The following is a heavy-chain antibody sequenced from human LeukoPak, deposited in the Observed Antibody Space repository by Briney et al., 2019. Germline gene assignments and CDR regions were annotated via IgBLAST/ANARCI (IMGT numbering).Heavy chain of an antibody. CDR1: RFTFSGHW. D-gene: IGHD3-10*01. CDR2: ISSDGTNT. V-gene: IGHV3-74*01. Sequence: PGGSLRLSCAASRFTFSGHWMHWVRQAPGKGLVWVSRISSDGTNTNYADSVKGRFTISRDNAKNTLYLQMNSLRVEDTAVYYCTRGPPDGSGNYYPGDFWGQGTLVTVSS. J-gene: IGHJ4*02. CDR3: TRGPPDGSGNYYPGDF.